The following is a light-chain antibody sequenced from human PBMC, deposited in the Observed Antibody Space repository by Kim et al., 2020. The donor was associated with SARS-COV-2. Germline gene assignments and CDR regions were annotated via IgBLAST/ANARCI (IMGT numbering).Light chain of an antibody. J-gene: IGLJ1*01. CDR1: SSDVGAYTY. Sequence: QSALTQPASVSGSPGQSITISCTGTSSDVGAYTYVSWYQQHPGKAPKLMIYNVNNRPSGVSDRFSGSKSGNTASLTISGLQAEDEADYYCNSYTGSTTYVLGTGTKVTVL. CDR2: NVN. V-gene: IGLV2-14*03. CDR3: NSYTGSTTYV.